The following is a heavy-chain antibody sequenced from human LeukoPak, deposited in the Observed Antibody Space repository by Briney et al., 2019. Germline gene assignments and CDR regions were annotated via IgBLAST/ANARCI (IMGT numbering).Heavy chain of an antibody. J-gene: IGHJ4*02. CDR1: GFTFSSYS. D-gene: IGHD6-13*01. Sequence: GGSLRLSCAASGFTFSSYSMNWVRQAPGKGLEWVSSISSSSSYIYYTDSVKGRFTISRDNAKNSLYLQMNSLRAEDTAVYYCARIAAAGTFDYWGQGTLVTVSS. V-gene: IGHV3-21*01. CDR2: ISSSSSYI. CDR3: ARIAAAGTFDY.